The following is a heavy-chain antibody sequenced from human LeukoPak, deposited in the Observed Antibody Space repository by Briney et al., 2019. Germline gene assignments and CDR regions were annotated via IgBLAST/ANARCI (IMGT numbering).Heavy chain of an antibody. V-gene: IGHV4-30-2*01. CDR2: TYHSGST. D-gene: IGHD2-2*01. CDR3: ARHVRITRYCSSTSCYNWFDP. CDR1: GGSISSGGYS. J-gene: IGHJ5*02. Sequence: TLSLTCAVSGGSISSGGYSWSWIRQPPGKGLEWIGSTYHSGSTYYNPSLKSRVTISVDRSKNQFSLKLSSVTAADTAVYYCARHVRITRYCSSTSCYNWFDPWGQGTLVTVSS.